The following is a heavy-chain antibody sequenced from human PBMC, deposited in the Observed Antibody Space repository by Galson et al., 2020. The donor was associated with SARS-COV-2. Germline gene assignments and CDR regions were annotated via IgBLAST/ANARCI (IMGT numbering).Heavy chain of an antibody. CDR2: ISSSSSTI. J-gene: IGHJ4*02. CDR1: GFTFSSYG. V-gene: IGHV3-48*02. CDR3: ARDLFPTYPCDY. Sequence: GESLKISCASSGFTFSSYGMNWVRQAPGKGLEWVSYISSSSSTIYYADSVKSRFTITSGNAKNALYLQMNSMRDEDTAVYYCARDLFPTYPCDYWGQGTLVTVSS. D-gene: IGHD2-21*01.